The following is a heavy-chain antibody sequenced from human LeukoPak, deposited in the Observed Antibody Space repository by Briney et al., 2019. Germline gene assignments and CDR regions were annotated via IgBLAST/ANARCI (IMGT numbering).Heavy chain of an antibody. CDR1: GFTFNITA. J-gene: IGHJ6*02. V-gene: IGHV3-30*03. CDR2: ISYDGSNQ. D-gene: IGHD2-8*01. Sequence: GGSLRLSCAASGFTFNITAMHWVRQAPGRGLEWVALISYDGSNQYYADSVRGRFTLSRDNSKKTVSLQMNSLRVEDSAVYFCHNWINSRDSEVSFNGPDVWGRGTTVTV. CDR3: HNWINSRDSEVSFNGPDV.